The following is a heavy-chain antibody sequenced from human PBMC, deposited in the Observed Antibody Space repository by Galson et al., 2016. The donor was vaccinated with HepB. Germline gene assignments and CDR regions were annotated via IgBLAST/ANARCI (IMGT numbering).Heavy chain of an antibody. J-gene: IGHJ3*02. V-gene: IGHV6-1*01. CDR2: TYYNSQRYR. CDR1: GDSVSSNSAA. Sequence: CAISGDSVSSNSAAWNWIRQSSSRGLEWLGRTYYNSQRYRDFAASVRGRITINPDTPQNQISLQLNSGTPEDTAVYYCVRNYYGSGNYYTSFDIWGQGTTVTVAS. CDR3: VRNYYGSGNYYTSFDI. D-gene: IGHD3-10*01.